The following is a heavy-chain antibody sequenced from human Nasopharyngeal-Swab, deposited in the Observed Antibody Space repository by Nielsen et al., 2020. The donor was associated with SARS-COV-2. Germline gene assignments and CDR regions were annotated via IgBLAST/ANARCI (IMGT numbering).Heavy chain of an antibody. Sequence: SVKVSCKASGGTFSSYAISWVRQAPGQGLEWMGGIIPILGIANYAQKFQGRVTITADKSTSTAYMELSSLRSEDTAVHYCATRPRLGGDLNYYYYGMDVWGQGTTVTVSS. V-gene: IGHV1-69*10. CDR3: ATRPRLGGDLNYYYYGMDV. CDR2: IIPILGIA. CDR1: GGTFSSYA. J-gene: IGHJ6*02. D-gene: IGHD2-21*02.